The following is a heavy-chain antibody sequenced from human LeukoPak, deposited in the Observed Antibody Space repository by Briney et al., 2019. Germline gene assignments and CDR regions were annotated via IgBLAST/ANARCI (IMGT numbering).Heavy chain of an antibody. CDR1: GFTFSSYS. J-gene: IGHJ3*02. D-gene: IGHD3-3*01. Sequence: GGSLRLSCAASGFTFSSYSMNCVRQAPGRGLEWVSSISSSSSYICYADSVKGRFAISRDDAKNSLYLQMNSLRAEDTAVYYCARDGPWLLYEAAFDIWGQGTMVTVSS. CDR3: ARDGPWLLYEAAFDI. V-gene: IGHV3-21*01. CDR2: ISSSSSYI.